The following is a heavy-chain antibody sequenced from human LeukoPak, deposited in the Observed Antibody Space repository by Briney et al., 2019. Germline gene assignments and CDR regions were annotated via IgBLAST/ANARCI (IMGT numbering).Heavy chain of an antibody. CDR1: GGTFSSYA. V-gene: IGHV1-69*06. Sequence: SVKVSCKASGGTFSSYAISWVRQAPGQGLEWMGGIIPIFGTANYAQKFQGRVTITADKSTSTAYMELSSLRSEDTAVYYCASGMWFGELSPHFDYWGQGTLVTVSS. CDR3: ASGMWFGELSPHFDY. CDR2: IIPIFGTA. D-gene: IGHD3-10*01. J-gene: IGHJ4*02.